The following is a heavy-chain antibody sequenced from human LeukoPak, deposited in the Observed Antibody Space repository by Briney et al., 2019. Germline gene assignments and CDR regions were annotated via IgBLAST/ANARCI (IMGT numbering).Heavy chain of an antibody. D-gene: IGHD3-22*01. CDR1: GYTFTGYY. J-gene: IGHJ1*01. Sequence: GASVKVSCKASGYTFTGYYMHWVRQAPGQGLEWMGWINPNSGGTNYAQKFQGRVTITRDTSISTAYMELSRLRSDDTAVCCCAREHDSSGYYDRFQHWGQGTLVTVS. CDR3: AREHDSSGYYDRFQH. CDR2: INPNSGGT. V-gene: IGHV1-2*02.